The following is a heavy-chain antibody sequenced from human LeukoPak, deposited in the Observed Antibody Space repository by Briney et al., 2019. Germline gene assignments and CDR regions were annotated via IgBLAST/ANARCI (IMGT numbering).Heavy chain of an antibody. V-gene: IGHV3-23*01. CDR1: GFTFSSYW. D-gene: IGHD5-24*01. Sequence: GGSLRLSCAASGFTFSSYWMSWVRQAPGKGLEWVSSISGSGSGGSTYYADSVKGRFTISRDNSKNTLYLQMDSLIAEDTAVYYCAKSGYNRFDYWGQGTRVTVSS. CDR2: ISGSGSGGST. CDR3: AKSGYNRFDY. J-gene: IGHJ4*02.